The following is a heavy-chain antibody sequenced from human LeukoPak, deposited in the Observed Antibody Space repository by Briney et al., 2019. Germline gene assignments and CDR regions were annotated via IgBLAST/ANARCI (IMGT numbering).Heavy chain of an antibody. J-gene: IGHJ6*02. CDR2: INHSGST. CDR1: GGSFIGYY. V-gene: IGHV4-34*01. CDR3: ARYYYYGMDV. Sequence: PSETLSLTCAVYGGSFIGYYWSWIRQPPGKGLEWIGEINHSGSTNYNPSLKSRDTISVDTSKNQFSLKLSSVTAADTAVYYCARYYYYGMDVWGQGTTVTVSS.